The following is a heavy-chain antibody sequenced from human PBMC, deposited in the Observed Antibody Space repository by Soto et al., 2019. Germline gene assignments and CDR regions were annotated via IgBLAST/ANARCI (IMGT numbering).Heavy chain of an antibody. D-gene: IGHD2-15*01. CDR3: AKASDGGWPYYFDS. V-gene: IGHV3-23*01. CDR1: GFQFRRFW. CDR2: IRSNTAVT. Sequence: GGSLRLSCAASGFQFRRFWMTWVRQAPGKGLEWVAAIRSNTAVTHYADSVRDRFTISRVNSANTIFLHMNSLRVEDSAVYFCAKASDGGWPYYFDSWGQGALVTVSS. J-gene: IGHJ4*02.